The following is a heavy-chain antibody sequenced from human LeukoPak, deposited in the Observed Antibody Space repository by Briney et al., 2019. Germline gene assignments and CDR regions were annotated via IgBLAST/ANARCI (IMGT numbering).Heavy chain of an antibody. J-gene: IGHJ3*02. V-gene: IGHV4-59*11. CDR3: ARGVAGQDDAFGI. CDR1: GGSISSHY. Sequence: PSETLSLTCTVSGGSISSHYWSWIRQPPGKGLEWIAYIYHTGSTNYNPSLKSRVTISVDTSKNQFSLKLSSVTAADTAVYYCARGVAGQDDAFGIWGQGTMVTVSS. D-gene: IGHD6-19*01. CDR2: IYHTGST.